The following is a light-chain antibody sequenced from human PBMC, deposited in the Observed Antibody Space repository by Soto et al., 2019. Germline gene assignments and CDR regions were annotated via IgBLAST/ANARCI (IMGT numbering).Light chain of an antibody. Sequence: QSVLTQPPSVFGAPGQRVTISCTGSSSNIGAGYDVHWYQQLPGTAPKLLIYGNSNRPSGVPDRFSGSKSGTSASLAITGLQAEDEADYYCQSYDSSLSGWKVFGGGTKLTVL. CDR2: GNS. CDR3: QSYDSSLSGWKV. CDR1: SSNIGAGYD. J-gene: IGLJ2*01. V-gene: IGLV1-40*01.